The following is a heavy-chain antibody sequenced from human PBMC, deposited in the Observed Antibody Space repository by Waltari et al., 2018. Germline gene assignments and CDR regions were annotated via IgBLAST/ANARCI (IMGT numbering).Heavy chain of an antibody. CDR2: VNTSGQKT. J-gene: IGHJ3*02. CDR3: AKDGGIGGVPDAFDM. Sequence: LLESGGGLIQPGGSLRLSCAASGFTFSGHTMNWVRQDPGRGVEGGSEVNTSGQKTNYADSVKGRFTISRDNSKNTLYLQMNSLRGEDTAIYYCAKDGGIGGVPDAFDMWGQGTVVTVSS. V-gene: IGHV3-23*01. CDR1: GFTFSGHT. D-gene: IGHD3-16*01.